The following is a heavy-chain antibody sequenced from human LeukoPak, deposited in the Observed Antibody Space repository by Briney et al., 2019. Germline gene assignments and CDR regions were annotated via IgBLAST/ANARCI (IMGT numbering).Heavy chain of an antibody. CDR2: IYHNGGT. D-gene: IGHD3-10*01. CDR3: ARDTGGRGRLDAFDI. V-gene: IGHV4-4*02. J-gene: IGHJ3*02. Sequence: SETLSLTCAVSGGSISSSNWWIWVRQPPGKGLEWIGEIYHNGGTNYNPSLESRLTISVDNSKNQFSLRLSSETAADTALYFCARDTGGRGRLDAFDIWGQGTMVTVSS. CDR1: GGSISSSNW.